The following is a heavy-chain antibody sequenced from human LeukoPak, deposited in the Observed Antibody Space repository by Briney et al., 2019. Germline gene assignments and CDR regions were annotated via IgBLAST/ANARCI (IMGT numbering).Heavy chain of an antibody. J-gene: IGHJ4*02. D-gene: IGHD2-8*01. Sequence: GESLQISCKGSGYSFTSYWIRWVRQMAGKGLEWMGRIDPSNSYTTYSPSFQGHVTISADKSISTAYLQWSSLKASDTAMYYCSRLDCSNGVCYLDYWGQGTLVTVSS. CDR1: GYSFTSYW. CDR3: SRLDCSNGVCYLDY. V-gene: IGHV5-10-1*01. CDR2: IDPSNSYT.